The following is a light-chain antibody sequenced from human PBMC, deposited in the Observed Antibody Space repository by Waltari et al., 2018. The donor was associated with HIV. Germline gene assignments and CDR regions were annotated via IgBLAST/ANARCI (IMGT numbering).Light chain of an antibody. CDR1: SSNIGSNY. V-gene: IGLV1-47*01. CDR2: RSY. Sequence: QSVLTQPPSASGTPGQRVTISCSGSSSNIGSNYVYWYQQLPGTAPKLLIYRSYQRPSGVPDRLSGHKAGTSASRAISGLRSEDDADYYCATWDDSLTGLVVVGGGTKLTVL. J-gene: IGLJ2*01. CDR3: ATWDDSLTGLVV.